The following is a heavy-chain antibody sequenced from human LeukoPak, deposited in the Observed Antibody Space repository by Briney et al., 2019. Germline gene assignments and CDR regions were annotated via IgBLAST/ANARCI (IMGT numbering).Heavy chain of an antibody. CDR2: INPSGGST. D-gene: IGHD4-23*01. J-gene: IGHJ4*02. CDR3: ATAKFGGNSYFDY. V-gene: IGHV1-46*01. Sequence: GASVKLSCKASGYTFTSYYMHWVRQAPGQGLEWMGIINPSGGSTNYAQKFQGRVTMTRDTSTSTVYMELSSLRSEDTAVYYCATAKFGGNSYFDYWGQGTLVTVSS. CDR1: GYTFTSYY.